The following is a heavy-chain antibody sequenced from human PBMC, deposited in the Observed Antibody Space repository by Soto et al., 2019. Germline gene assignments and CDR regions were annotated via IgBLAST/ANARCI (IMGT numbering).Heavy chain of an antibody. CDR2: VTPDGSLY. D-gene: IGHD2-8*02. J-gene: IGHJ4*02. CDR1: GFTFSSCA. V-gene: IGHV3-30*18. Sequence: QVQLVESGGGVVQPGRSLRLSCVASGFTFSSCAMHWVRQVPGKGLEWLAVVTPDGSLYPYGDSVKGRCSISTDNTTKTLDLQMNSLRPEDTAVYYCVKDRSDTWSFDYWGQGTLVTVSS. CDR3: VKDRSDTWSFDY.